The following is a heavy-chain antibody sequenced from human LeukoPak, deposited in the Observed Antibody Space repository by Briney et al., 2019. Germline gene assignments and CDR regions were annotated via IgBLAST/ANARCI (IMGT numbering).Heavy chain of an antibody. CDR3: ARAAPVLRYFDWLLFFDY. V-gene: IGHV1-2*02. CDR2: INPNSGGT. D-gene: IGHD3-9*01. CDR1: GYTFTGYY. J-gene: IGHJ4*02. Sequence: ASVKVSCKASGYTFTGYYMHWVRQAPGQGLEWMGWINPNSGGTNYAQKLQGRVTMTTDTSTSTAYMELGSLRSDDTAVYYCARAAPVLRYFDWLLFFDYWGQGTLVTVSS.